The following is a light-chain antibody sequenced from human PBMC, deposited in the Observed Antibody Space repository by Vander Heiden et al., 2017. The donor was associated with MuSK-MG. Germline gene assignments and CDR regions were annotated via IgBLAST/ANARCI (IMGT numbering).Light chain of an antibody. J-gene: IGKJ4*01. Sequence: EIVLTQSPGTMSLSPGETATLSCKSSQSIISNYLAWYQQKPGQAPRLLIYGAFTTATGIQARFSGSGSGTDFTLTISRLEPDDFAVYYCQQDVTSPLTFGGGTKVEIK. CDR2: GAF. V-gene: IGKV3-20*01. CDR1: QSIISNY. CDR3: QQDVTSPLT.